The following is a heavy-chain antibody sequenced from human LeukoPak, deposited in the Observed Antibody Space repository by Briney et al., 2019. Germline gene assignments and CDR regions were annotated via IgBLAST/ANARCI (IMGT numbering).Heavy chain of an antibody. CDR1: GGSISSSN. J-gene: IGHJ4*02. Sequence: ETLSLTCAVSGGSISSSNWWSWVRQAPGKGLEWVSAISNNGGYTYYADSVQGRFTISRDNSKSTLCLQMNSLRAEDTAVYYCAKQLGYCSDGSCYFPYWGQGTLVTVSS. CDR2: ISNNGGYT. D-gene: IGHD2-15*01. CDR3: AKQLGYCSDGSCYFPY. V-gene: IGHV3-23*01.